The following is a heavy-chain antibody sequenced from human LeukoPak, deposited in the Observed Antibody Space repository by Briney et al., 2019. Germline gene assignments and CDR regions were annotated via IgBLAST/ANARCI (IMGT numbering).Heavy chain of an antibody. J-gene: IGHJ4*02. CDR1: GYSISSGYY. CDR3: AGWFGELLSLFTY. V-gene: IGHV4-38-2*01. Sequence: SETLSLTCAVSGYSISSGYYWGWIRQPPGKGLEWIGSIYHRGSTYYNPSLKSRVTISVDMSKNQFSLKLSSVTAADTAAYYCAGWFGELLSLFTYWGQGTLVTVSS. D-gene: IGHD3-10*01. CDR2: IYHRGST.